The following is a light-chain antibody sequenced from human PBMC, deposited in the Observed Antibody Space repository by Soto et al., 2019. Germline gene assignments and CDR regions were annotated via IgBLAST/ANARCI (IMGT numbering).Light chain of an antibody. CDR3: QQYGSVIT. CDR1: QSVSSN. CDR2: GAS. Sequence: EIVMTQSPATLSLSPGERATLSCRASQSVSSNLAWYQQKPGQAPRLLIYGASSRATVIPDRFSGSGSGTDFSLTISRLEPEDFAVYYCQQYGSVITFGQGTRLEI. V-gene: IGKV3-20*01. J-gene: IGKJ5*01.